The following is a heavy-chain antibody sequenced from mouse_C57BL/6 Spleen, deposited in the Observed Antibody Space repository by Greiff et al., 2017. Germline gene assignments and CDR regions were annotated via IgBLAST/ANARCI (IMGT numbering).Heavy chain of an antibody. CDR3: ARAGDYDVAWFAY. D-gene: IGHD2-4*01. V-gene: IGHV1-55*01. Sequence: QVQLQQSGAELVKPGASVKMSCKASGYTFTSYWITWVKQRPGQGLEWIGDIYPGSGSTNYNEKFKSKATLTVDTSSSTAYMQLSSLTSEDSAIYYCARAGDYDVAWFAYWGQGTLVTVSA. CDR2: IYPGSGST. J-gene: IGHJ3*01. CDR1: GYTFTSYW.